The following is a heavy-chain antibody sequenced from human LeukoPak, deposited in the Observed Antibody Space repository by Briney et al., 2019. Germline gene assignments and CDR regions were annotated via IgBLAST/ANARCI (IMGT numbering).Heavy chain of an antibody. CDR3: AATGTGEMATTPVDYYYGMDV. CDR1: GGSISSSSYY. J-gene: IGHJ6*02. CDR2: IYYSGST. D-gene: IGHD5-24*01. Sequence: SETLSLTCTVSGGSISSSSYYWSWIRQPPGKGLEWIGYIYYSGSTNYNPSLKSRVTISVDTSKNQFSLKLSSVTAADTAVYYCAATGTGEMATTPVDYYYGMDVWGQGTTVTVSS. V-gene: IGHV4-61*05.